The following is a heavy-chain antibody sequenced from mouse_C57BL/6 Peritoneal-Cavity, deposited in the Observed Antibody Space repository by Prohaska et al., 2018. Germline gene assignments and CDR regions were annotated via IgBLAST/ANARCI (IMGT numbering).Heavy chain of an antibody. D-gene: IGHD1-1*01. CDR1: GYTFTSYW. V-gene: IGHV1-64*01. J-gene: IGHJ1*03. CDR2: IHPNSGST. Sequence: LKLSCKASGYTFTSYWMHWVKQRPGQGLEWIGMIHPNSGSTNYNEKFKSKATRTVDKSSSTAYMQLSSLTSEDSAVYYCARSGSSPWYFDVWGTGTTVTVSS. CDR3: ARSGSSPWYFDV.